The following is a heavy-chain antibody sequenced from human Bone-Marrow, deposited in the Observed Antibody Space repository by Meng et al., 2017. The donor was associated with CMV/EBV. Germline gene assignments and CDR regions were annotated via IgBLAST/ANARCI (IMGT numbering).Heavy chain of an antibody. CDR1: GASVSSGSYY. CDR3: ARHPGRRYDNWFDP. D-gene: IGHD1-1*01. CDR2: IYYSGST. J-gene: IGHJ5*02. Sequence: SEPLSLTCTVSGASVSSGSYYWSCIRQPPGKGLEWIGYIYYSGSTNYNPSLKSRVTISVDTSKNQFSLKLSSVTAADTAVYYCARHPGRRYDNWFDPWGQGTLVTVSS. V-gene: IGHV4-61*01.